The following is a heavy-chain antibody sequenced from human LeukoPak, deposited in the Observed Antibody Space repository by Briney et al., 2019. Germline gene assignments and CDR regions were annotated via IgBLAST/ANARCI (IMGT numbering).Heavy chain of an antibody. CDR1: GFTFSSYA. CDR2: ISSNGGST. J-gene: IGHJ4*02. CDR3: ARAPIAAAKTLDY. D-gene: IGHD6-13*01. V-gene: IGHV3-64*01. Sequence: GGSLRLSCAASGFTFSSYAMHWVRQAPGKGLEYVSSISSNGGSTYYANTVKGRFTISRDNSKNTLYLQMSSLRAEEMAVYYCARAPIAAAKTLDYWGQGTLVAVSS.